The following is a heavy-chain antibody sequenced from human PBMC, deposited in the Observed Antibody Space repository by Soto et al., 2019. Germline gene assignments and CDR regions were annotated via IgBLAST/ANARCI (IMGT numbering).Heavy chain of an antibody. CDR1: GGTFSSYA. V-gene: IGHV1-69*13. J-gene: IGHJ6*02. CDR2: IIPIFGTA. D-gene: IGHD3-10*01. Sequence: GXSVKVSCKASGGTFSSYAISWVRQAPGQGLEWMGGIIPIFGTANYAQKFQGRVTITADESTSTAYMELSSLRSEYTAVYYCAGGPTMGFGDPYGMDVWGQGTTVTVSS. CDR3: AGGPTMGFGDPYGMDV.